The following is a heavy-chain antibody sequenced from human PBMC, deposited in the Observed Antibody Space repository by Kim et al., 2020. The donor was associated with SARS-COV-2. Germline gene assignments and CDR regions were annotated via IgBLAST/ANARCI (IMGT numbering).Heavy chain of an antibody. CDR3: ALTILLGA. CDR2: IKQDGSET. Sequence: GGSLRLSCAGSGITFSTYWTSWVRQAPGKGLEWVANIKQDGSETHYVDSVKGRFSVSRDNAKNSLYLQMNSLRVEDTAVYYCALTILLGAWGQGTLATVSS. J-gene: IGHJ5*02. CDR1: GITFSTYW. D-gene: IGHD2-21*01. V-gene: IGHV3-7*03.